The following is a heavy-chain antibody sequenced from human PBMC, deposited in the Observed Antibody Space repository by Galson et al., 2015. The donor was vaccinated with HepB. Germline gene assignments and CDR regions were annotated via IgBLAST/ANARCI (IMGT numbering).Heavy chain of an antibody. J-gene: IGHJ3*02. CDR1: GGTFSSYD. V-gene: IGHV1-69*04. CDR3: ASPPLGAVVPAAIPLNGAFDI. CDR2: IIPILGIA. D-gene: IGHD2-2*02. Sequence: SVKVSCKASGGTFSSYDISWVRQAPGQGLEWMGRIIPILGIANYAQKFQGRVTITADKSTSTAYMELSSLRSEDTAVYYCASPPLGAVVPAAIPLNGAFDIWGQGTMVTVSS.